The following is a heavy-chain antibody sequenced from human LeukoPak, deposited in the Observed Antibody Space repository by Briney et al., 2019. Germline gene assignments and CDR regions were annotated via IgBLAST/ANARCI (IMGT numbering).Heavy chain of an antibody. V-gene: IGHV3-23*01. CDR1: GFTFSSYA. D-gene: IGHD3-16*02. Sequence: GGSLRLSCAASGFTFSSYAMSWVRQAPGKGLEWVSAISGSGGSTYYADSVKGRFTISRGNSKNTLYLQMNSLRAEDTAVYYCAKDIMITFGGVIVLPYYFDYWGQGTLVTVSS. CDR3: AKDIMITFGGVIVLPYYFDY. J-gene: IGHJ4*02. CDR2: ISGSGGST.